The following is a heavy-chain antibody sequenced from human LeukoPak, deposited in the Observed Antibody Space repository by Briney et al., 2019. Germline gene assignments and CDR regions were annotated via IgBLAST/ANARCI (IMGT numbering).Heavy chain of an antibody. J-gene: IGHJ4*02. CDR3: AADQGSGQVFGGYDY. CDR2: IVVGSGNT. D-gene: IGHD3-3*01. CDR1: RFTFTSSA. V-gene: IGHV1-58*01. Sequence: ASVKVSCKASRFTFTSSAVQWVRQARGQRLEWIGWIVVGSGNTNYAQEFQERVIITRDMSTSTAYMELSSLRSEDMAVYYCAADQGSGQVFGGYDYWGQGTLVTVSS.